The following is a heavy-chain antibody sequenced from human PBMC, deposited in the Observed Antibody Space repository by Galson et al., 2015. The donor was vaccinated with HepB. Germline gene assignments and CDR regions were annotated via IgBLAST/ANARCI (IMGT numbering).Heavy chain of an antibody. D-gene: IGHD2-15*01. J-gene: IGHJ4*02. CDR2: VSSTSSYI. V-gene: IGHV3-21*01. CDR3: ARDGSYCSGGNCYSLYYFDY. Sequence: SLRLSCAASGFTFSSYSMNWVRQAPGKGLEWVSSVSSTSSYIYYAGSVKGRFTISRDNAKSSLYLQMNSLRAEDTAVYYCARDGSYCSGGNCYSLYYFDYWGQGTLVSVSS. CDR1: GFTFSSYS.